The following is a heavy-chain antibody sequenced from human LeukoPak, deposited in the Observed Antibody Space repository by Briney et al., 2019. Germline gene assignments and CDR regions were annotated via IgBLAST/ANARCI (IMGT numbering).Heavy chain of an antibody. J-gene: IGHJ5*02. D-gene: IGHD1-26*01. CDR1: GLTFGDYT. Sequence: GGSLRLSCTGSGLTFGDYTVSWVRQAPGRGPEWVGFIRSKAYGGTTAYAAAAKGRFTISRDDSKSIASLQMNSLKTEDTAVYFCSVGSRGTYIPTFDLWGQGTLVTVSS. CDR2: IRSKAYGGTT. CDR3: SVGSRGTYIPTFDL. V-gene: IGHV3-49*04.